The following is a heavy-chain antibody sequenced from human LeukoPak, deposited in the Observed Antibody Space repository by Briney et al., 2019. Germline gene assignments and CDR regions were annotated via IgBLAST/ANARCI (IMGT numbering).Heavy chain of an antibody. Sequence: GGSLRLSCAASGFTFSSYAMSWVRQAPGKGLEWVSAISGSGGSTYYADSVKGRFTISRDNSKNTLYLQMNSLGAEDTAVYYCAKDRSGTVTTGWGQGTLVTVSS. J-gene: IGHJ4*02. V-gene: IGHV3-23*01. CDR2: ISGSGGST. CDR1: GFTFSSYA. D-gene: IGHD4-17*01. CDR3: AKDRSGTVTTG.